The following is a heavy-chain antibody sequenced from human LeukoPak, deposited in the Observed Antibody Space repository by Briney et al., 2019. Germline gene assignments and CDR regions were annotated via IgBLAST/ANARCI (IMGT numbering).Heavy chain of an antibody. CDR1: GFTFSSYA. Sequence: GGSLRLSCAASGFTFSSYAMHWVRQAPGKGLEWVAVISYDGSNKYYADSVKGRFTISRDNSKNTLYLQMNSLRAEDTAVYYCARVGSLWFGELPVDYWGHGTLVTVSS. CDR2: ISYDGSNK. V-gene: IGHV3-30*04. D-gene: IGHD3-10*01. CDR3: ARVGSLWFGELPVDY. J-gene: IGHJ4*01.